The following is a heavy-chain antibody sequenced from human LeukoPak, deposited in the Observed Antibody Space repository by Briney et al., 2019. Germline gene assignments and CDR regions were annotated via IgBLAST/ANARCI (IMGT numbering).Heavy chain of an antibody. CDR1: GFTVSSNY. V-gene: IGHV3-66*01. CDR2: IYSGGST. CDR3: ASGHIYGNY. J-gene: IGHJ4*02. D-gene: IGHD5-18*01. Sequence: PGESLRLSCAASGFTVSSNYMSWVRQAPGKGLEWVSGIYSGGSTNYADAVKGRFTISRDNSKSTVYLQMNSLRAEDTAVYYCASGHIYGNYWGQGTLVTVSS.